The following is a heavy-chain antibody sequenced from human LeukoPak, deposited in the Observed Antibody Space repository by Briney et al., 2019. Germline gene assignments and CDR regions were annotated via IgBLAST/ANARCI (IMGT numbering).Heavy chain of an antibody. Sequence: GGSLRLSCAASGFIFSIYGMHWVRQAPGKGLEWVACIWFDGTQKYYADSVKGRFTISRDTSKNMVYLQMNSLRAEDTAVYYCARDRNPFDHWGQGTLVTVSS. CDR1: GFIFSIYG. J-gene: IGHJ4*02. CDR3: ARDRNPFDH. D-gene: IGHD1-14*01. V-gene: IGHV3-33*01. CDR2: IWFDGTQK.